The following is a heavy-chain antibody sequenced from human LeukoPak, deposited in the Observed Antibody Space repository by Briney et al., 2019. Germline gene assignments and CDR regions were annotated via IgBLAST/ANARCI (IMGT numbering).Heavy chain of an antibody. CDR2: IYTSGST. J-gene: IGHJ4*02. CDR3: ARAVVKGGSSDYYDY. Sequence: SETLSLTCTVSGGSISSYYWSWIRQPAGKGLDWIGRIYTSGSTNYNPSLKSRVTMSVDTSKNQFSLKLSSVTAADTAVYYCARAVVKGGSSDYYDYWGQGTLVTVSS. CDR1: GGSISSYY. D-gene: IGHD3-3*01. V-gene: IGHV4-4*07.